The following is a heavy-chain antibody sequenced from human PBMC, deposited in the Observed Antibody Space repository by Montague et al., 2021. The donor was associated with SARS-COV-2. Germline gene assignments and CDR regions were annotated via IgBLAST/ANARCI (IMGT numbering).Heavy chain of an antibody. CDR2: IYVTGNS. V-gene: IGHV4-61*02. CDR1: GSAISDGNYY. CDR3: VGDASDPLDGH. D-gene: IGHD5-24*01. Sequence: TLSLTCTVSGSAISDGNYYWSWVRQPAGKGLEWIGRIYVTGNSKSNPSLKSRVTMSIDTAKHQFYLNLTSVTAADTAVYYCVGDASDPLDGHWGQGTLVTVSS. J-gene: IGHJ4*02.